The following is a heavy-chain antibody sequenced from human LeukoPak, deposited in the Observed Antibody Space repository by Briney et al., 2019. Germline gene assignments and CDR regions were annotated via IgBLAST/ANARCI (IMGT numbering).Heavy chain of an antibody. CDR1: GYTFTKSY. CDR3: ARIRDGYNDAYDI. CDR2: INPGGDNT. J-gene: IGHJ3*02. D-gene: IGHD5-24*01. Sequence: ASVKVSCKASGYTFTKSYIHWVRQAPGQRLEWMGLINPGGDNTNYAQNFQGRVTMTSDTSARTVYMELSSLRSEDTAIYYCARIRDGYNDAYDIWGQGTVVTVPS. V-gene: IGHV1-46*01.